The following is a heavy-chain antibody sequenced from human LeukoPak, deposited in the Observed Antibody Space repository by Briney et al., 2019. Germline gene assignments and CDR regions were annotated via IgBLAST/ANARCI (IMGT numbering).Heavy chain of an antibody. J-gene: IGHJ4*02. D-gene: IGHD3-22*01. Sequence: ASVTVSCKASGYTFTIYGISWVRQAPGQGLEWMGWISAYNGNTNYAQKLQGRVTMTTDTSTSTAYMELRSLRSDDTAVYYCARAGAYYDSSGHGDWGQGTLVTVSS. CDR3: ARAGAYYDSSGHGD. CDR1: GYTFTIYG. CDR2: ISAYNGNT. V-gene: IGHV1-18*01.